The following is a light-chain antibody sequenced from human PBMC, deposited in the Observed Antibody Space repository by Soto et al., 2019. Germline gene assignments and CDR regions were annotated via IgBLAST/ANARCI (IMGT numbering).Light chain of an antibody. V-gene: IGKV3-20*01. CDR2: DAS. CDR3: QQFSSYPLT. Sequence: LLTQAPVPLSLSPGENATLSCRGSQSVAANYLAWYQQKPGKAPRLLIYDASSRATGIPDRFSGGGSGTDFTLTISRLEPEDFAVYYCQQFSSYPLTFGGGTKVDIK. CDR1: QSVAANY. J-gene: IGKJ4*01.